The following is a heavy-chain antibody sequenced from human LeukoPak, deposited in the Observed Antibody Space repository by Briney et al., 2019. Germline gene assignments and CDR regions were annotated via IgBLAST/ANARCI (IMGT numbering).Heavy chain of an antibody. D-gene: IGHD6-25*01. Sequence: PGGSLRLSCAASGFTFSNYGLSWVRQAPGKGLEWVSGITGSGGSTYYADSVKGRFTISRDNSKNTLYLQMNSLRTEDTAVYYCARDVRRAARYYFDYWGQGTLVTVSS. J-gene: IGHJ4*02. V-gene: IGHV3-23*01. CDR3: ARDVRRAARYYFDY. CDR1: GFTFSNYG. CDR2: ITGSGGST.